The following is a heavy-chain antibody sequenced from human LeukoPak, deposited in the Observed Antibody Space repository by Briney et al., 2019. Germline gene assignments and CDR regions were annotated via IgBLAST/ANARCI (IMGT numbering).Heavy chain of an antibody. CDR2: IYYSGST. CDR1: GGSISSGSYY. J-gene: IGHJ4*02. D-gene: IGHD3-9*01. Sequence: PSQTLSLTCTVSGGSISSGSYYWSWIRQPPGKGLEWIVYIYYSGSTNYNPSLKSRVTISVDTSKNQFSLKLSSVTAADTAVYYCARVGVHILTGGYYFDYWGQGTLVTVSS. CDR3: ARVGVHILTGGYYFDY. V-gene: IGHV4-61*01.